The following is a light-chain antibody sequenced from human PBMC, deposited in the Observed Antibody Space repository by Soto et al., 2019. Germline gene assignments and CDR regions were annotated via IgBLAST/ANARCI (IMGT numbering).Light chain of an antibody. CDR1: QSVLYSSNNKNY. CDR2: WAS. J-gene: IGKJ1*01. CDR3: QQYYTIPLRT. Sequence: DIVMTQFPDSLAVSLGERATINCKSSQSVLYSSNNKNYLAWYQQKPGQPPKLLIYWASTRESGVPDRFSGSGAGTDFTLTISSLLAEDVAVYYCQQYYTIPLRTFGQGTKVEIK. V-gene: IGKV4-1*01.